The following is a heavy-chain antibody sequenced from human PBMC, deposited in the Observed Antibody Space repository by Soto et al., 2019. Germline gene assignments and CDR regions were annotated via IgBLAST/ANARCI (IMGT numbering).Heavy chain of an antibody. CDR2: ISGSGGSI. J-gene: IGHJ4*02. D-gene: IGHD3-22*01. CDR3: AREYSLAVVAPGY. CDR1: GLNLITLA. V-gene: IGHV3-23*01. Sequence: WGPLRIPLAALGLNLITLAINRVLHAPGNGLEWVSAISGSGGSIHYADSVKGRFTISRDNSKNTLYLQMNSLRAEDTSVYYCAREYSLAVVAPGYWGQGTLVTV.